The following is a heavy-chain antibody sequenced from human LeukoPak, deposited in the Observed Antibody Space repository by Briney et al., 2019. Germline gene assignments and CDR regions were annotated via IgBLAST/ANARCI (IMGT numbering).Heavy chain of an antibody. CDR3: ARHSLYGSGSTRYYFDY. Sequence: SETLSLTCAVYGGSFSGYYWSWIRQPPGKGLEWIGEINHSGSTNYNPSLKSRVTISVDTSKNQFSLKLSSVTAADTAVYYCARHSLYGSGSTRYYFDYWDQGTLVTVSS. CDR1: GGSFSGYY. J-gene: IGHJ4*02. D-gene: IGHD3-10*01. CDR2: INHSGST. V-gene: IGHV4-34*01.